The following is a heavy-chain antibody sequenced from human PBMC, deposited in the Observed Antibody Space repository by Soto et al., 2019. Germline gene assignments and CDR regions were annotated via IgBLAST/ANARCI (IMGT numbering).Heavy chain of an antibody. D-gene: IGHD3-22*01. J-gene: IGHJ6*02. Sequence: ASVKVSCKASGYSFTSYSIHWVRQAPGQSLEWMGWTNAGNGNTKYSQKFQGRVTITRDTSASTAYMELSSLRSEDTSVYYCPRDSKWDDTSVGMDVWGQGTTVTVSS. CDR3: PRDSKWDDTSVGMDV. CDR2: TNAGNGNT. CDR1: GYSFTSYS. V-gene: IGHV1-3*01.